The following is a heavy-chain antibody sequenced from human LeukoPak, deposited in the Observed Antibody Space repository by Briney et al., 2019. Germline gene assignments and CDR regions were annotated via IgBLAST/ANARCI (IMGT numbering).Heavy chain of an antibody. V-gene: IGHV4-59*01. CDR2: IYYSGST. Sequence: SETLSLTCTVSGGSISSYYWSWIRQPPGKGLEWIGYIYYSGSTNYNPSLKSRVTISVDTSKTQFSLKLSSVTAADTAVYYCARTTYYYGSGSYYNLPNWFDPWGQGTLVTVSS. CDR1: GGSISSYY. J-gene: IGHJ5*02. D-gene: IGHD3-10*01. CDR3: ARTTYYYGSGSYYNLPNWFDP.